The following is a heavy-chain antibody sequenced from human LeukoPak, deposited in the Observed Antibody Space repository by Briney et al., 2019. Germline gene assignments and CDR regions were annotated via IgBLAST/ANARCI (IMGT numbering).Heavy chain of an antibody. CDR2: IFYSGGT. CDR3: ARGSPPLSYYGMDV. CDR1: GGSISSYY. V-gene: IGHV4-59*01. J-gene: IGHJ6*02. Sequence: SETLSLTCTVSGGSISSYYWSWIRQPPGKGLEWIGYIFYSGGTNYNPSLKSRATISVDTSKNQFSLKLSSVTAADTAVYYCARGSPPLSYYGMDVWGQGTTVTVSS.